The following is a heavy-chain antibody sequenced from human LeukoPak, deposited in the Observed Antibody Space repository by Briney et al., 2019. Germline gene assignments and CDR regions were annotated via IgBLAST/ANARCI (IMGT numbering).Heavy chain of an antibody. Sequence: GGSLRLSCAAPGFTFSTYSMNWVRQAPGKGLEWVSSINSNSGYIYYADSLKGRFTISRDNSKNSLYLQMNSVRAEDTAVYYCARGKYYFDSSGYYSDYWGQGTLVAVSS. CDR3: ARGKYYFDSSGYYSDY. V-gene: IGHV3-21*01. J-gene: IGHJ4*02. CDR2: INSNSGYI. D-gene: IGHD3-22*01. CDR1: GFTFSTYS.